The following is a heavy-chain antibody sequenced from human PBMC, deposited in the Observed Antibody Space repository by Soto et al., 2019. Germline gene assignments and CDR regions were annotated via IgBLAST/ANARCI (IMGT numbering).Heavy chain of an antibody. CDR3: ARDGGSGSYGLFSHY. D-gene: IGHD1-26*01. CDR2: ISAYNGNT. J-gene: IGHJ4*02. CDR1: GYTFTSYG. Sequence: QVQLVQSGAEVKKPGASVKVSCKASGYTFTSYGISCVRQAPGQGLEWMGWISAYNGNTNHAQKLQGRVTMTTDTPTSTAYMELRRLRSADTAVYYCARDGGSGSYGLFSHYWGQGTLVTVSS. V-gene: IGHV1-18*01.